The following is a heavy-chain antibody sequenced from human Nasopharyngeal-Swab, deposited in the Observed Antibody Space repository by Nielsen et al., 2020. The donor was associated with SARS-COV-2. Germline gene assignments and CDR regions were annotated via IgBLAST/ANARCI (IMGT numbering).Heavy chain of an antibody. CDR1: GYSFTNYW. CDR2: IYPGDSET. CDR3: ARVQGCCTGGSCYSVFYYFAMDV. Sequence: GESLKISCKGSGYSFTNYWIGWVRQMPGKGLEWMGIIYPGDSETRYSPSFEGQVTISVDKSISTAYLQWSSLKASDTAMYYCARVQGCCTGGSCYSVFYYFAMDVWGQGTTVTVSS. V-gene: IGHV5-51*01. J-gene: IGHJ6*02. D-gene: IGHD2-15*01.